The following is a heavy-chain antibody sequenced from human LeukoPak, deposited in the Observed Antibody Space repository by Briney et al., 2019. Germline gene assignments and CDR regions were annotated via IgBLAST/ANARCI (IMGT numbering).Heavy chain of an antibody. V-gene: IGHV3-48*03. D-gene: IGHD3-22*01. CDR1: GFTFSSYE. J-gene: IGHJ4*02. CDR2: ISSSGSTI. Sequence: PGGSLRLSCAASGFTFSSYEMNWVRQAPGKGLEWVSYISSSGSTIYYADSVKGRLTISRDNAKNSLYLQMNSLRAEDTAVYYCARELYDSSGYHSEYFDYWGQGTLVTVSS. CDR3: ARELYDSSGYHSEYFDY.